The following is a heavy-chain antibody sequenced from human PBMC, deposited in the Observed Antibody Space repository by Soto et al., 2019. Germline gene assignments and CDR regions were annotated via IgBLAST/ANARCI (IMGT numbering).Heavy chain of an antibody. V-gene: IGHV3-23*01. CDR1: WFTFSSYA. CDR3: AKEEGAPFDY. J-gene: IGHJ4*02. D-gene: IGHD1-26*01. Sequence: GVLRLSCAAPWFTFSSYANSWVRQAPGKGLEWVSAISGSGGSTYYADSVKGRFTISRDNSKNTLYLQMNSLRAEDTAVYYCAKEEGAPFDYWGQGTLVTVSS. CDR2: ISGSGGST.